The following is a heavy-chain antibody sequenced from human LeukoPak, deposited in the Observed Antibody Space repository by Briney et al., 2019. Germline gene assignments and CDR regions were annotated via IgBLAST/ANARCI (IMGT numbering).Heavy chain of an antibody. CDR3: AMHTVIASSWSLDY. J-gene: IGHJ4*02. CDR1: GCSISSSSYY. V-gene: IGHV4-39*01. CDR2: IYCSGNT. Sequence: PSETLSLTCSASGCSISSSSYYWGRIPPPQGKGLEWIGSIYCSGNTYNNPSLKSRVTISVDTSKNQHSLNVTSVTAADTAVYYCAMHTVIASSWSLDYWGQGTLVTVSS. D-gene: IGHD6-13*01.